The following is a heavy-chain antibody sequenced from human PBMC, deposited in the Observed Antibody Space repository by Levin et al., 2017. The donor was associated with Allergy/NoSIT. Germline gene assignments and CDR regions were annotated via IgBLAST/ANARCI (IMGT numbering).Heavy chain of an antibody. D-gene: IGHD3-9*01. J-gene: IGHJ4*02. CDR2: ISYDGSNK. Sequence: LSLTCAASGFTFSSYGMHWVRQAPGKGLEWVAVISYDGSNKYYADSVKGRFTISRDNSKNTLYLQMNSLRAEDTAVYYCAKNYDILTGYSPFDYWGQGTLVTVSS. V-gene: IGHV3-30*18. CDR1: GFTFSSYG. CDR3: AKNYDILTGYSPFDY.